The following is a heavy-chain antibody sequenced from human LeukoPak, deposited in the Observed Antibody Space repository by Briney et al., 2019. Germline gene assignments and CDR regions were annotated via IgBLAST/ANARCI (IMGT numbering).Heavy chain of an antibody. J-gene: IGHJ3*02. CDR1: GFTVSDHY. CDR2: IYSGGTT. CDR3: ARDRHQGAFDM. D-gene: IGHD2-2*01. Sequence: TGGSLRLSCAASGFTVSDHYMSWVRQAPGQGLESVSLIYSGGTTLYADSVKGRFTISRDNSKNTLYLQMNSLRAEDTAVYYCARDRHQGAFDMWGQGTMVIVSS. V-gene: IGHV3-53*01.